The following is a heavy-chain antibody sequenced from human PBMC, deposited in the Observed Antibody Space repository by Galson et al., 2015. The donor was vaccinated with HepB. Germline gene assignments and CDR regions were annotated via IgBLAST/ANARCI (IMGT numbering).Heavy chain of an antibody. CDR1: GFTFSSYW. V-gene: IGHV3-74*01. CDR2: INSDGSST. D-gene: IGHD3-10*01. J-gene: IGHJ4*02. CDR3: ASHTYYYGSGSYVLDY. Sequence: LRLSCAASGFTFSSYWIHWVRQAPGKGLVWVSRINSDGSSTSYADSVKGRFTISRDNAKNTLYLQMNSLRAEDTAVYYCASHTYYYGSGSYVLDYWGQGTLVTVSS.